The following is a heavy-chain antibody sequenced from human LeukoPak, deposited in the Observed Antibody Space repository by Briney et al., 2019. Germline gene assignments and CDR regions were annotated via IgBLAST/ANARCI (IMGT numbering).Heavy chain of an antibody. CDR3: ASTGSGYYFWWFDP. Sequence: SETLSLTCTVSGYSISSGYYWGWIRQPPGKGLEWIGSIYHSWSTYYNPSLRSRVTISVDTSKNQFSLKLSSVTAADTAVYYCASTGSGYYFWWFDPWGQGTLVTVSS. J-gene: IGHJ5*02. CDR1: GYSISSGYY. D-gene: IGHD3-22*01. CDR2: IYHSWST. V-gene: IGHV4-38-2*02.